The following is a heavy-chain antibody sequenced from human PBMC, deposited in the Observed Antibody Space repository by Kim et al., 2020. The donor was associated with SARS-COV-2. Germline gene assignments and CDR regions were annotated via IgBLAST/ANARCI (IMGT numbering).Heavy chain of an antibody. J-gene: IGHJ5*02. D-gene: IGHD6-13*01. CDR1: GGSISSYY. CDR2: IYYSGST. V-gene: IGHV4-59*13. CDR3: ARVMAAGSYNWFDP. Sequence: SETLSLTCTVSGGSISSYYWSWIRQPPGKGLEWIGYIYYSGSTNYNPSLKSRVTISVDTSKNQFSLKLSSVTAADTAVYYCARVMAAGSYNWFDPWGQGTLVTVSS.